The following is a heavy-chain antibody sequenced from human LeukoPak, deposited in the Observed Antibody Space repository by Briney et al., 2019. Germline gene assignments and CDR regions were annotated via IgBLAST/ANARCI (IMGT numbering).Heavy chain of an antibody. V-gene: IGHV4-34*01. D-gene: IGHD5-12*01. J-gene: IGHJ4*02. CDR1: GGSLRDYF. CDR3: ARADVNYGSYSGFLDN. CDR2: ISYSGTT. Sequence: SETLSLTCGVSGGSLRDYFWNWIRQPPGKGLEWTGEISYSGTTNSKSSLKSRVTVSIDTSKNQFSLKLTSVTAADTAVYFCARADVNYGSYSGFLDNWGQGSLVTVSS.